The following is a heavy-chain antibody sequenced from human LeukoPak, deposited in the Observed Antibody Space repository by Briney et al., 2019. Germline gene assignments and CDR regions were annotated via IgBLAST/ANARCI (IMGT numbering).Heavy chain of an antibody. J-gene: IGHJ4*02. CDR3: ARGARAGYNLEPFDY. D-gene: IGHD5-24*01. Sequence: SETLSLTCTVSGGSMSSYYWSWIRQPPGEGLEWIGYIYYSGSTKYNPSLKSRVTISVDTSKNQFSLKLSSVTAADTAVYYCARGARAGYNLEPFDYWGQGTLVTVSS. CDR2: IYYSGST. CDR1: GGSMSSYY. V-gene: IGHV4-59*08.